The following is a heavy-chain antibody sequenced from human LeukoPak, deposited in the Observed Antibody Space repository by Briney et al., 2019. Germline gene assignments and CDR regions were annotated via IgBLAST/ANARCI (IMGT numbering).Heavy chain of an antibody. CDR1: GFTFSSYA. Sequence: GGSLRLSCAAFGFTFSSYAMHWVRQAPGKGLEWVAVISYDGSNKYYADSVKGRFTISRDNSKNTLYLQMSSLRAEDTAVYSCAKVQWDSGYDYPSYYYYYGMDVWGQGTTVTVSS. D-gene: IGHD5-12*01. J-gene: IGHJ6*02. CDR3: AKVQWDSGYDYPSYYYYYGMDV. V-gene: IGHV3-30*04. CDR2: ISYDGSNK.